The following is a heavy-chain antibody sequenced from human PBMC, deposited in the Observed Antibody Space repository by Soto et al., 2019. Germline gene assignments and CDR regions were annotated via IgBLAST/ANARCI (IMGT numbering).Heavy chain of an antibody. Sequence: QVQLQESGPGLVKPSQTLSLTCTVSGGSISSGYHYWSWIRQPPGKGLEWIGYIHYSGGTYYNPSLTTRASISVDASNSQFSLRLYSVTAADTAVYFCARADDHSSSWFDSWGQGTLVTVSS. D-gene: IGHD6-13*01. J-gene: IGHJ5*01. CDR2: IHYSGGT. V-gene: IGHV4-30-4*01. CDR3: ARADDHSSSWFDS. CDR1: GGSISSGYHY.